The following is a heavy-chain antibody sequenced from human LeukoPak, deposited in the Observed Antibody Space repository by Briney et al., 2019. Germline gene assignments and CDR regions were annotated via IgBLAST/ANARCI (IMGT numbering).Heavy chain of an antibody. J-gene: IGHJ1*01. V-gene: IGHV5-51*01. D-gene: IGHD3-10*01. CDR1: GYIFSTYR. Sequence: WESLRISCKASGYIFSTYRVAWVRHMPGKGLECMGVIYPGDYDTTYSPSLQGQVTISVDTSLTTVYLQWSGLRPSDTAIYYCARRRYYGSGDFDLWGQGTLVTVSS. CDR3: ARRRYYGSGDFDL. CDR2: IYPGDYDT.